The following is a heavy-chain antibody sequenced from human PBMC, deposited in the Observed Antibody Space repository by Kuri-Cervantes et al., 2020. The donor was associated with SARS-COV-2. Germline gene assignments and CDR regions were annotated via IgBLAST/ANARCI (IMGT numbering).Heavy chain of an antibody. Sequence: LRLSCAVSGGSISSGGYSWSWIRQPPGKGLEWIGYIYHSGSTYYNPSLKSRVTISVDTSKNQFSLKLSSVTAADTAVYYCARQMMSSITIFGVVITRNWFDPWGQGTLVTLL. J-gene: IGHJ5*02. CDR3: ARQMMSSITIFGVVITRNWFDP. CDR2: IYHSGST. V-gene: IGHV4-30-2*03. D-gene: IGHD3-3*01. CDR1: GGSISSGGYS.